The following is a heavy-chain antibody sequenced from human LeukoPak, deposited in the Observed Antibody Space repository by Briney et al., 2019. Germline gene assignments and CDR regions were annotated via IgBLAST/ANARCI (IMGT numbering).Heavy chain of an antibody. CDR2: ISSSSNYI. CDR1: GFTFSSYS. V-gene: IGHV3-21*01. D-gene: IGHD1-7*01. CDR3: ARGSGAYNWNYGPIDY. J-gene: IGHJ4*02. Sequence: GGSLRLSCAASGFTFSSYSMNWVRQAPGKGLEWVSSISSSSNYIYYADSVKGRFTISRDNAKNSLYLQMNSLRAEDTAVYYCARGSGAYNWNYGPIDYWGQGTLVTVSS.